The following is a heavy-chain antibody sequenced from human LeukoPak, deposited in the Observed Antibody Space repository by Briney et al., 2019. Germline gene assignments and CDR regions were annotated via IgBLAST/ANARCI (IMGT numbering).Heavy chain of an antibody. V-gene: IGHV4-4*07. Sequence: PSETLSLTCPVSGGSINNYYWGWIRQPPREGLEWIGGIYTRGSTNYNPSLKSRVTMSVDTSKNQFSLKLSSVTAADTAVYYCARGRYCSADICSGGDAFDIWGQGTMVSVPS. CDR3: ARGRYCSADICSGGDAFDI. CDR1: GGSINNYY. CDR2: IYTRGST. D-gene: IGHD2-15*01. J-gene: IGHJ3*02.